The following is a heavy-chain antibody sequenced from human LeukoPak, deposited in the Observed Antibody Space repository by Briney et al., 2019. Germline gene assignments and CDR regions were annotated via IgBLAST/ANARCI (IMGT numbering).Heavy chain of an antibody. CDR3: ARAPDRVSSGWYGV. J-gene: IGHJ4*02. Sequence: GGSLRLSCAASGFTFSSYWMSWVRQAPGKGLEWVANIKQDGSEKYYVDSVKGRFTISRDNAKNSLYLQMNSLRAEDTAVYYCARAPDRVSSGWYGVWGQGTLVTVSS. CDR2: IKQDGSEK. V-gene: IGHV3-7*01. CDR1: GFTFSSYW. D-gene: IGHD6-19*01.